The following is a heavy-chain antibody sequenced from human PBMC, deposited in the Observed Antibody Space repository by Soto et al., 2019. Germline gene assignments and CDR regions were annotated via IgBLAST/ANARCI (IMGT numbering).Heavy chain of an antibody. J-gene: IGHJ5*02. CDR3: ARGRDSSSWPHPFGP. CDR2: IYSGGST. CDR1: GFTVSSNY. D-gene: IGHD6-13*01. Sequence: GGSLRLSCAASGFTVSSNYMSWVRQAPGKGLEWVSVIYSGGSTYYADSVEGRFTISRDNSKNTLYLQMNSLRAEDTAVYYCARGRDSSSWPHPFGPWGQGTLVTVSS. V-gene: IGHV3-53*01.